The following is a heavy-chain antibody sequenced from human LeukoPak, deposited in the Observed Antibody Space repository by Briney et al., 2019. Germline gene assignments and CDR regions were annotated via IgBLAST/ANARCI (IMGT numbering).Heavy chain of an antibody. CDR2: MYYSGGT. J-gene: IGHJ4*02. Sequence: SETLSLTCTVPGGSINSYYWSWIRQPPGKGLEWIGHMYYSGGTKYNPSLKSRVTISVDTSKNQFSLKLSSVTAADTAVYYCTRRCKDAYTLYCFDYWGQGTLVTVSS. D-gene: IGHD5-24*01. CDR3: TRRCKDAYTLYCFDY. CDR1: GGSINSYY. V-gene: IGHV4-59*01.